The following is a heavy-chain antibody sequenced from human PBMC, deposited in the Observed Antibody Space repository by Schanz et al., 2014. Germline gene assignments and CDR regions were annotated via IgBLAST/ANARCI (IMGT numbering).Heavy chain of an antibody. Sequence: QVQLVESGGGLVQPGRSLRLSCAASGFTFSRSGMHWVRQAPGKGLEWVAIIWFDGSNKYYADSVKGRFTISRDNSKNTLFLQMNSLRAEDTAVYYCASGHWELRYWGQGAVVIVSS. CDR1: GFTFSRSG. D-gene: IGHD1-7*01. CDR2: IWFDGSNK. V-gene: IGHV3-33*01. CDR3: ASGHWELRY. J-gene: IGHJ4*02.